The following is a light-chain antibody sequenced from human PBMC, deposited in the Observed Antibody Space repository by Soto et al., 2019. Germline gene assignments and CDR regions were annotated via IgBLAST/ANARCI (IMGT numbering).Light chain of an antibody. V-gene: IGKV3-11*01. J-gene: IGKJ5*01. CDR3: QQRCNWPSIT. CDR2: DAS. Sequence: EIMLTKSPATLSLYPGERATLSCRASQSVSSYLAWYQQKPGQAPRLLIYDASNRATGIPARFSGSGSGTDFTLTINSLEPEDSAVYYCQQRCNWPSITFGQVTRLEI. CDR1: QSVSSY.